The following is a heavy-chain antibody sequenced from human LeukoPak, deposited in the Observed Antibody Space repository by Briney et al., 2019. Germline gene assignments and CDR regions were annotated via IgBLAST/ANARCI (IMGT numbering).Heavy chain of an antibody. D-gene: IGHD6-13*01. CDR3: ASRMEQPRLPT. CDR1: GYTFTDYY. V-gene: IGHV1-69-2*01. Sequence: ASVKISCKASGYTFTDYYMHWVQQAPGKGLEWMGRVDPEDGETIYAEKFQGRVTITADTSTDTAYMELSSLRSEDTAVYYCASRMEQPRLPTWGQGTLVTVSS. CDR2: VDPEDGET. J-gene: IGHJ4*02.